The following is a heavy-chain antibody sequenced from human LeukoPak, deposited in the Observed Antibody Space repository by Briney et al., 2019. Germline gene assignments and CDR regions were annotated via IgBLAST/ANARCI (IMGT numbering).Heavy chain of an antibody. CDR2: IKKDGSEK. J-gene: IGHJ6*02. CDR3: ASEAVAGTPAHLWTYGMDV. CDR1: GFTLSNNW. V-gene: IGHV3-7*05. Sequence: GGSLRLSCAASGFTLSNNWMTWVRQAPGKGLEWVANIKKDGSEKHYVDSVRGRFTISRDNAKNSLYLQMNSLRAEDTAVYYWASEAVAGTPAHLWTYGMDVWGQGTTVTVSS. D-gene: IGHD6-19*01.